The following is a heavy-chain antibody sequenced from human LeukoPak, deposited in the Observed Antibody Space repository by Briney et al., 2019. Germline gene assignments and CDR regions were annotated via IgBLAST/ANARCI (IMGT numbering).Heavy chain of an antibody. V-gene: IGHV4-59*11. CDR1: GGSISSLY. CDR3: ARLETILLWFGSLDP. J-gene: IGHJ5*02. Sequence: SETLSLTCTVSGGSISSLYWSWIRQPPGKGLEWIGYIYYSGSTNYNPSLKSRVTISVDTSKNQFSLKLSSVTAADTAVYYCARLETILLWFGSLDPWGQGTLVTVSS. CDR2: IYYSGST. D-gene: IGHD3-10*01.